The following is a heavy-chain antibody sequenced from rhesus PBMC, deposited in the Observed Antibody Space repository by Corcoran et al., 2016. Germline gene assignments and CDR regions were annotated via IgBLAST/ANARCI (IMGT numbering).Heavy chain of an antibody. CDR1: GGSISSNH. Sequence: QLQLQESGPGLVKPSETLSLTCAVSGGSISSNHWSWIRQSPGKGLEWIGRLSGSGGSTDYNPSLRVRVTISTDPSNNQFSLKLTSVTAADTAGYYCARNPIGCYSGSCIFDSWGQGVLVTVSS. V-gene: IGHV4-173*01. D-gene: IGHD6-25*01. CDR3: ARNPIGCYSGSCIFDS. CDR2: LSGSGGST. J-gene: IGHJ4*01.